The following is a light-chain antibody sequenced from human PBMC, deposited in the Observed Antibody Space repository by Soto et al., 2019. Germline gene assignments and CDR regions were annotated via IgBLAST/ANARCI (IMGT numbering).Light chain of an antibody. J-gene: IGKJ4*01. V-gene: IGKV1-39*01. CDR2: VGS. CDR1: QSISSY. Sequence: DIQMTQCPSSLSASVGDRDTITCRASQSISSYLSWYQQKPGKAPKRLIYVGSTLQSGVPPRFSGSGSGTDFTLTISSLQPEDFATYFCQQTYTTPFTFGGGTRWIS. CDR3: QQTYTTPFT.